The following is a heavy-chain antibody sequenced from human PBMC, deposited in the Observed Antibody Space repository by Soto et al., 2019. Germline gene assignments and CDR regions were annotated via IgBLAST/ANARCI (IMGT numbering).Heavy chain of an antibody. CDR2: ISWNSGSI. J-gene: IGHJ4*02. CDR1: GFTFDDYA. Sequence: EVQLVESGGGLVQPGRSLRLSCAASGFTFDDYAMHWVRQAPGKGLEWVSGISWNSGSIGYADSVKGRFTISRDNAKNSLYLQMNSMRAEDTALYYCAKDIYDSSFYYFVYWGQGTLVTVSS. D-gene: IGHD3-22*01. V-gene: IGHV3-9*01. CDR3: AKDIYDSSFYYFVY.